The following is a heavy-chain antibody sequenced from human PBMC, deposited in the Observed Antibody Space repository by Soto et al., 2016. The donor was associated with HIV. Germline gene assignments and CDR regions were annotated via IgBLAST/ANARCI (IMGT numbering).Heavy chain of an antibody. V-gene: IGHV3-53*02. Sequence: EVQLVETGGGLIQPGGSLRLSCAASGFTISFNYMSWVRQAPGKGLEWVSVIYSGGSTYYADSVKGRFTISRDNSKNTLYLQMNSLRAEDTAVYYCARGPYSSSWYGMDVWGQGTTVT. CDR1: GFTISFNY. D-gene: IGHD6-13*01. CDR3: ARGPYSSSWYGMDV. J-gene: IGHJ6*02. CDR2: IYSGGST.